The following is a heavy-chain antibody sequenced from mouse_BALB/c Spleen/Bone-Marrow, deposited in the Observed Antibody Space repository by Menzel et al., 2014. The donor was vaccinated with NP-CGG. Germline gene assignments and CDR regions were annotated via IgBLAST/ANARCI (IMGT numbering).Heavy chain of an antibody. Sequence: QVQLQQSGGELVRPGTSVRAYCRDSGYAFTNHLIEWVKQTHGPGLEGIGVINPGGGDIILNEKLKGKATLTADKSSSTAYMQLNSLTSDDSAVYFCARRLRDYWGQGTTLTVSS. CDR3: ARRLRDY. V-gene: IGHV1-54*01. CDR1: GYAFTNHL. D-gene: IGHD6-5*01. CDR2: INPGGGDI. J-gene: IGHJ2*01.